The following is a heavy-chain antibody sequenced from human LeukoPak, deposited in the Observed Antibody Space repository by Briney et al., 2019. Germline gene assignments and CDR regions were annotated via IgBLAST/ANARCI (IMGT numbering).Heavy chain of an antibody. CDR3: VRGGYSSFDY. CDR1: GFTFSSYG. V-gene: IGHV3-30*03. Sequence: GGSLRLSCAASGFTFSSYGMHWVRQAPGKGLEWAAVISYDGSNKYYADSVKGRFTISRDNSKNTLYLQMNSLGAEDTAVYYCVRGGYSSFDYWGQGTLVTVSS. CDR2: ISYDGSNK. D-gene: IGHD3-10*01. J-gene: IGHJ4*02.